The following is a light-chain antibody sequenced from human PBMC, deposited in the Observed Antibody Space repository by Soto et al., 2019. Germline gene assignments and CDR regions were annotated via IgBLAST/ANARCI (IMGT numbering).Light chain of an antibody. CDR2: EVS. J-gene: IGLJ2*01. V-gene: IGLV2-23*02. Sequence: QSALTQPASVSGSPGQSITISCTGTSSDVGSYNLVSWYQQHPGKAPKLMIYEVSKRPSGVSNRFSGSKSANTASLTISGLQAEDEADDYCCSYAGSSTSHVVFGGGTKLTVL. CDR3: CSYAGSSTSHVV. CDR1: SSDVGSYNL.